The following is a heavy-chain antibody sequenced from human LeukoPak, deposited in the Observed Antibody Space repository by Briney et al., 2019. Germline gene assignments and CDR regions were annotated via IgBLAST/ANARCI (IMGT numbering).Heavy chain of an antibody. CDR2: ISSSSSTI. Sequence: GGSLRLSCAASGFTFSSYSMNWVRQAPGKGLEWVSYISSSSSTIYYADSVKGRFTISRDNAKNSLYLQMNSLRAEDTAVYYCARGADSGNDAFDIWGQGTMVTVSS. CDR3: ARGADSGNDAFDI. V-gene: IGHV3-48*01. J-gene: IGHJ3*02. D-gene: IGHD1-26*01. CDR1: GFTFSSYS.